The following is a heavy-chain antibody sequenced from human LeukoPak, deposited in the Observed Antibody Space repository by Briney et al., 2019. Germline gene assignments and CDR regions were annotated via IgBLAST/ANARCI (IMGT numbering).Heavy chain of an antibody. D-gene: IGHD3-22*01. CDR2: IYPGDSDI. J-gene: IGHJ4*02. CDR3: ARSLDDASGYYGY. CDR1: GYSFSSYW. V-gene: IGHV5-51*01. Sequence: GESLKISCKGSGYSFSSYWIGWVRQMPGKGLEWMGIIYPGDSDIRYSPSFQGQVTISADKSINTAYLQWGSLEASDTAMYYCARSLDDASGYYGYWGQGTLVTVSS.